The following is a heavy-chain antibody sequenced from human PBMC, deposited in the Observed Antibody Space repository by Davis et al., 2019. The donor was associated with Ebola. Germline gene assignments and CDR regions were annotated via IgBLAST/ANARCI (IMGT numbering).Heavy chain of an antibody. J-gene: IGHJ6*02. Sequence: SVKVSCKASGGTFSSYAISWVRQAPGQGLEWMGRIIPILGIANYAQKFQGRVTITADKSTSTAYMELSSLRAEDTAVYYCAKGGITIYYYGMDVWGQGTTATVSS. V-gene: IGHV1-69*04. CDR1: GGTFSSYA. D-gene: IGHD1-14*01. CDR3: AKGGITIYYYGMDV. CDR2: IIPILGIA.